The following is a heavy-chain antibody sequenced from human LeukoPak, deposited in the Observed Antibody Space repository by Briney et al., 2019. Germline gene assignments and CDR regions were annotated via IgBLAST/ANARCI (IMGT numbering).Heavy chain of an antibody. J-gene: IGHJ4*02. CDR1: GFAFSTYW. Sequence: GGSLRLSCAASGFAFSTYWMDWVRQAPGKGLEWVANIKEDGSEKYYEDSVKGRFTISRDNAKNSLYLQMNSLRAEDTAVYYCARNVGWFRFDYWGQGTLVTVSS. V-gene: IGHV3-7*03. CDR2: IKEDGSEK. CDR3: ARNVGWFRFDY. D-gene: IGHD2-15*01.